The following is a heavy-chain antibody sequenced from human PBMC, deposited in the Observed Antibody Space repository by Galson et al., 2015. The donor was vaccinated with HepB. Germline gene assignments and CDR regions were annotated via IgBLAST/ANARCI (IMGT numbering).Heavy chain of an antibody. CDR1: GFTFSDYY. Sequence: SLRLSCAASGFTFSDYYMSWIRQAPGKGLEWVSYISSSSYTNYADSVKGRFTISRDNAKNSLYLQMNSLRAEDTAVYYCARYSGYDSSYYYGMDVWGQGTTVTVSS. V-gene: IGHV3-11*06. CDR3: ARYSGYDSSYYYGMDV. CDR2: ISSSSYT. J-gene: IGHJ6*02. D-gene: IGHD5-12*01.